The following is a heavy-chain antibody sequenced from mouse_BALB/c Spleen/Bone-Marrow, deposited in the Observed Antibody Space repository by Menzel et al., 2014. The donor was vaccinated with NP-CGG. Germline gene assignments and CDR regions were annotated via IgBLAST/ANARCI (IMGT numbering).Heavy chain of an antibody. V-gene: IGHV5-4*02. D-gene: IGHD2-4*01. CDR2: ISDGGSYT. Sequence: VQLKESGGGLVKPGGSLKLSCAASGFTFSDYYMHWVRQTPEKRREWVATISDGGSYTYYPDSVKGRFTISRDNAKNNLYLQMSSLKSEDTAMYYCARDRGGITPFDYWGQGTTLTVSS. CDR1: GFTFSDYY. J-gene: IGHJ2*01. CDR3: ARDRGGITPFDY.